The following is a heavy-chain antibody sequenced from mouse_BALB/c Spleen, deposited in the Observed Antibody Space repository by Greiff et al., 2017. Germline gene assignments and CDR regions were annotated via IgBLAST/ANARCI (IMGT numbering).Heavy chain of an antibody. CDR3: ASIDYFDY. CDR1: GFNIKDTY. Sequence: VQLQQSGAELVKPGASVKLSCTASGFNIKDTYMHWVKQRPEQGLEWIGRIDPANGNTKYDPKFQGKATITADTSSNTAYLQLSSLTSEDTAVYYCASIDYFDYWGQGTTLTVSS. V-gene: IGHV14-3*02. CDR2: IDPANGNT. J-gene: IGHJ2*01.